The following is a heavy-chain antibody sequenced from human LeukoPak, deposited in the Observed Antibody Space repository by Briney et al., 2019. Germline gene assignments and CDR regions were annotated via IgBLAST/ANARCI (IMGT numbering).Heavy chain of an antibody. CDR1: GFTFSSYA. V-gene: IGHV3-23*01. J-gene: IGHJ4*02. D-gene: IGHD3-10*01. CDR3: AKRGVVIRGILVIGYHQEAYHYDF. Sequence: GGSLRLSCAASGFTFSSYAMSWVRRAPGKGLEWVSGLSGSGDETDYADSVQGRFTVTRDNSKNMLYLQMDNLRADDTAAYYCAKRGVVIRGILVIGYHQEAYHYDFWGQGVLVTVSS. CDR2: LSGSGDET.